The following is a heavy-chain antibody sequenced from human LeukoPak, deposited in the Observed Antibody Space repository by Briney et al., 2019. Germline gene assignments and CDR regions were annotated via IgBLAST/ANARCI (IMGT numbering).Heavy chain of an antibody. D-gene: IGHD3-10*01. CDR1: GYTFTCYY. V-gene: IGHV1-2*02. CDR2: INPNSGGT. J-gene: IGHJ6*03. CDR3: ARDRSMVRGVVIYYYYMDV. Sequence: ASVKVSCKASGYTFTCYYMHWVGQAPGQGLEWMGWINPNSGGTNYAQKFQGRVTMTRDTSISTAYMELSRLRSDDTAVYYCARDRSMVRGVVIYYYYMDVWGKGTTVTISS.